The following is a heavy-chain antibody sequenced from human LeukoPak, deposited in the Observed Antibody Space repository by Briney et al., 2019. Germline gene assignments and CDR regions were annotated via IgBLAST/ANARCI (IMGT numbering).Heavy chain of an antibody. D-gene: IGHD3-16*01. CDR1: GVTFSNYW. J-gene: IGHJ4*02. CDR3: ARDLSWGRPTY. CDR2: IKQDGSEK. Sequence: PGGSLRLSCAASGVTFSNYWMSWVRQAPGKGLEWVANIKQDGSEKYYVDSVKGRFTISRDNAKNSLYLQMNSLRAEDTAVYYCARDLSWGRPTYWGQGTLVTVSS. V-gene: IGHV3-7*03.